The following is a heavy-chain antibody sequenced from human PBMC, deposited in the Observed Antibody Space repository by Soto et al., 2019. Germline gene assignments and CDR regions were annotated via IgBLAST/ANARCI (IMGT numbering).Heavy chain of an antibody. V-gene: IGHV1-46*01. J-gene: IGHJ4*02. CDR1: GYTFTSYY. CDR2: INPSGGST. D-gene: IGHD6-19*01. Sequence: ASVKVSCKASGYTFTSYYMHWVRQAPGQGLEWMGIINPSGGSTSYAQKFQGRVTMTRDTSTSTVYMELSSLRSEDTAVYYCARDLGYIAVAGTGDYWGQGTLVTAPQ. CDR3: ARDLGYIAVAGTGDY.